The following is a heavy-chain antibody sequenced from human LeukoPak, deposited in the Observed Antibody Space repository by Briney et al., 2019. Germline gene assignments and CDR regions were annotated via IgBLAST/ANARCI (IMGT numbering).Heavy chain of an antibody. Sequence: GGSLRLSCAGSGFTFSSYAMSWVRQAPGKGLEWVSGFSGSGDTTDYADSVKGRFTISRDNSKNTLYLQMNSLRAEDTAVYHCAKGFYYGGSSDLSSFDVWGQGTMVTVSS. J-gene: IGHJ3*01. D-gene: IGHD4-23*01. CDR1: GFTFSSYA. V-gene: IGHV3-23*01. CDR2: FSGSGDTT. CDR3: AKGFYYGGSSDLSSFDV.